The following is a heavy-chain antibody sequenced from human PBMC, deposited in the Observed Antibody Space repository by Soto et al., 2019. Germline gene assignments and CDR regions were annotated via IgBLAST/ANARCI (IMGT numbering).Heavy chain of an antibody. CDR1: GFTFSSYA. CDR2: ISYDGSNK. V-gene: IGHV3-30-3*01. CDR3: ARVGPPNEWLATSYYYYYGMDV. J-gene: IGHJ6*02. Sequence: GGSLRLSCAASGFTFSSYAMHWVRQAPGKGLEWVAVISYDGSNKYYADSVKGRFTISRDNSKNTLYLQMNSLRAEDTAVYYCARVGPPNEWLATSYYYYYGMDVWGQGTTVTVSS. D-gene: IGHD6-19*01.